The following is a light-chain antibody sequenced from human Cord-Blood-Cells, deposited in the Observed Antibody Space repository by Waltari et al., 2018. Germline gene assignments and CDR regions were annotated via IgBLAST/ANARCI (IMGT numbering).Light chain of an antibody. J-gene: IGKJ4*01. CDR1: QSVSSSY. V-gene: IGKV3-20*01. CDR3: QQYGSSPPLT. Sequence: EIVLTQSPGTLSLSPGERATHSCRASQSVSSSYLAWYQQKPGQAPRLLFYGASSRATGIPDRFSGSGSGTDFTLTISRLEPEDFAVYYCQQYGSSPPLTFGGGTKVEIK. CDR2: GAS.